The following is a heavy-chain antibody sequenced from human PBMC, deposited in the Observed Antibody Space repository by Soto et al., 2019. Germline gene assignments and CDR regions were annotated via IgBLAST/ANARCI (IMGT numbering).Heavy chain of an antibody. J-gene: IGHJ6*02. D-gene: IGHD3-3*01. CDR3: ATRWTILTVVGYYYSGMDD. V-gene: IGHV1-69*11. CDR1: GGSFSSHA. CDR2: IIPTLNTV. Sequence: VLLMRSGAEVKKPGSSVKVSCKASGGSFSSHAVSWVRQAPGEGLEWMGTIIPTLNTVTYAPKFQGRVTIRADESTGTATIELSSLRSEDTAVYYCATRWTILTVVGYYYSGMDDWGQGTTVSVSS.